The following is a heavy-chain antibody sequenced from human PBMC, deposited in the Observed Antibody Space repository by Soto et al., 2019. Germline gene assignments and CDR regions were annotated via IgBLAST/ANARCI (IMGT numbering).Heavy chain of an antibody. CDR1: GFSLTSRPMG. CDR2: IYWDDDK. D-gene: IGHD1-1*01. CDR3: AHRLSGYNWNGGYFDY. V-gene: IGHV2-5*02. Sequence: QITLKESAPTRVKPTQTLTLTCTFSGFSLTSRPMGVGWIRQPPGKALEWLAFIYWDDDKRYSPSLRIRLTITKDTSGNQVALTMTNMDPMDTATYYCAHRLSGYNWNGGYFDYWGQGALVTVSS. J-gene: IGHJ4*02.